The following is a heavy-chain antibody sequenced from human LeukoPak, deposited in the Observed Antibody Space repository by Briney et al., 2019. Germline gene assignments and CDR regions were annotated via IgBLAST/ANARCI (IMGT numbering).Heavy chain of an antibody. CDR1: GYTLTELP. J-gene: IGHJ3*02. CDR3: AKGVQLWLRGNAFDI. CDR2: FDPEDGET. Sequence: GASVKVSCKVSGYTLTELPMHWVRQAPGKGLEWMGGFDPEDGETIYAQKFQGRVTMTEDTSTDTAYMELSSLRSEDTAVYYCAKGVQLWLRGNAFDIWGQGTMVTVSS. D-gene: IGHD5-18*01. V-gene: IGHV1-24*01.